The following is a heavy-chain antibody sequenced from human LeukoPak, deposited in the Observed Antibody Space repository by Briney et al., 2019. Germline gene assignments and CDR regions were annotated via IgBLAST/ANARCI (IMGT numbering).Heavy chain of an antibody. D-gene: IGHD2-2*01. CDR3: ARDLFLCSSTSCYAGLPYYDILPSGIWFDP. V-gene: IGHV4-4*07. J-gene: IGHJ5*02. Sequence: PSETLSLTCTVSGGSISSYYWSWIRQPAGKGLEWIGRIYTSGSTNYNPSLKSRVTMSVDTSKNQFSLKLGSVTAADTAVYYCARDLFLCSSTSCYAGLPYYDILPSGIWFDPWGQGTLVTVSS. CDR1: GGSISSYY. CDR2: IYTSGST.